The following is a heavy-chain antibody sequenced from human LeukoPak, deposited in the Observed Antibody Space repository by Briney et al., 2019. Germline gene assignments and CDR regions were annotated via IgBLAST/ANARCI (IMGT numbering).Heavy chain of an antibody. Sequence: SETLSLTCAVYGGSFSGYYWSWIRQPPGKGLEWIGEINHSGSTNYNPSLKSRVTISVGTPKNQFSLKLSSVTAADTAVYYCARGGDYCSGGSCYFYYWGQGTLVTVSS. CDR3: ARGGDYCSGGSCYFYY. CDR2: INHSGST. V-gene: IGHV4-34*01. CDR1: GGSFSGYY. D-gene: IGHD2-15*01. J-gene: IGHJ4*02.